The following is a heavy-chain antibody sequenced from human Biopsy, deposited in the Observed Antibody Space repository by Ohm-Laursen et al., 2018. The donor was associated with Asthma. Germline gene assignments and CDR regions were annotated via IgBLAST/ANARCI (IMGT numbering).Heavy chain of an antibody. Sequence: GSVKVSCKVSGYNFISFAIHWVRQAPGQRLEWMGWVNTGNGDTKYSQKFQGRVTITRDTSASTAYMELGSLRSEDTATYYCARTYYDFLTGQVKDVFGVWGQGTMVTVSS. J-gene: IGHJ3*01. CDR2: VNTGNGDT. CDR1: GYNFISFA. CDR3: ARTYYDFLTGQVKDVFGV. V-gene: IGHV1-3*04. D-gene: IGHD3-9*01.